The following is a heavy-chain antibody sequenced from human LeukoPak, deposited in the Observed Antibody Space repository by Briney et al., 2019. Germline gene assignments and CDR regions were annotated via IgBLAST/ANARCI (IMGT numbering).Heavy chain of an antibody. CDR1: GGTFSSYA. J-gene: IGHJ6*03. CDR3: ARQSGYCSGGSCYHYYYYYMDV. Sequence: ASVKVSCKASGGTFSSYAISWVRQAPGQGLEWMGGIIPTFGTANYAQKFQGRVTITADESTSTAYMELSSLRSEDTAVYYCARQSGYCSGGSCYHYYYYYMDVWGKGTTVTISS. V-gene: IGHV1-69*13. D-gene: IGHD2-15*01. CDR2: IIPTFGTA.